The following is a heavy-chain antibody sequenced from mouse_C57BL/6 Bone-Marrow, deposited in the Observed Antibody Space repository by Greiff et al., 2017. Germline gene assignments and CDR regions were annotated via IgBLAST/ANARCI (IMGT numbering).Heavy chain of an antibody. Sequence: QVQLKQPGAELVMPGASVKLSCKASGYTFTSYWMHWVKQRPGQGLEWIGEIDPSDSYTNYNQKFKGKSTLTVDKSSSTAYMQLSSLTSEDSAVYYCARDYSNYFYALDYWGQGTPVTVSA. CDR2: IDPSDSYT. CDR1: GYTFTSYW. D-gene: IGHD2-5*01. CDR3: ARDYSNYFYALDY. V-gene: IGHV1-69*01. J-gene: IGHJ4*01.